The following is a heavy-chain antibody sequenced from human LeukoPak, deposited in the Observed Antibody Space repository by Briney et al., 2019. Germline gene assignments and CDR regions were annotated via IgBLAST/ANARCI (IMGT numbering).Heavy chain of an antibody. CDR2: IYTSGST. CDR3: ARGVLLVPAAARNWFDP. CDR1: GGSISSGSYS. J-gene: IGHJ5*02. D-gene: IGHD2-2*01. Sequence: PSETLSLTCTVSGGSISSGSYSWSWIRQPAGKGLEWIGRIYTSGSTKYNPSLNSRVTISLDTSKNQFSLKLSSVTAADTAVYYCARGVLLVPAAARNWFDPWGQGTLVTVSS. V-gene: IGHV4-61*02.